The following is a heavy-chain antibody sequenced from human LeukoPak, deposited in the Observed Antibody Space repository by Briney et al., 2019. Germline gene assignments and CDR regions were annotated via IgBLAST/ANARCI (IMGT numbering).Heavy chain of an antibody. CDR3: ARDFYYGSGSFDP. CDR2: IYYSGST. V-gene: IGHV4-59*01. J-gene: IGHJ5*02. CDR1: GGSISSYY. D-gene: IGHD3-10*01. Sequence: PSETLSLTCTVSGGSISSYYWSWIRQPPGKGLEWIGYIYYSGSTNYNPSLKSRVTISVDTSKNQFSLKLSSVTAADTAVYYCARDFYYGSGSFDPWGQGTLVTVPS.